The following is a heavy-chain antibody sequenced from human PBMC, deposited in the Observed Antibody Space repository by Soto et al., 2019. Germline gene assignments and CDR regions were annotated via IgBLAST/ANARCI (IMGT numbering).Heavy chain of an antibody. J-gene: IGHJ4*02. D-gene: IGHD6-25*01. CDR2: ISSDGSNK. CDR3: ARERLRRLGPDY. V-gene: IGHV3-30*03. CDR1: GFTFSTYG. Sequence: QVQLVESGGGVVQPGGSLRLSCAASGFTFSTYGIHWVRQAPGKGLEWVAVISSDGSNKYYTESVKGRFTISRDNPKNTLYLQMNSLRPEDTAVYYCARERLRRLGPDYWGQGTLVTVSS.